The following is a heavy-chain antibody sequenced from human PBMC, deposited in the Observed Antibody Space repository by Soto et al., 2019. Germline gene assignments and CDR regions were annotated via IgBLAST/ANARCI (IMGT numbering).Heavy chain of an antibody. D-gene: IGHD3-22*01. CDR1: GGSISSGNSY. Sequence: SETLSLTCTVSGGSISSGNSYRSWIRQHPGKGLEWIGYIYYSGSTYYNPSLKSRVTISVDTSKNQFSLKLSSVTAADTAVYYCARTSYDSSGTAADPWGQGTLVTVSS. CDR2: IYYSGST. J-gene: IGHJ5*02. V-gene: IGHV4-31*03. CDR3: ARTSYDSSGTAADP.